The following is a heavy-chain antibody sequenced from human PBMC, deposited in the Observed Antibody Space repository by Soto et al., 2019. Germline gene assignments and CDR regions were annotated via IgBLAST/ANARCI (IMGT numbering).Heavy chain of an antibody. D-gene: IGHD3-10*01. CDR2: IYYSGST. Sequence: SETLSLTCTVSGGSMSSYYWSWIRQPPGKGLEWIGYIYYSGSTNYNPSLKSRVTMSVDTPKNQFSLKLSSVTAADTAVYYCARRGYGPGFPYYFGMDVWGQGTTVTVSS. J-gene: IGHJ6*02. CDR3: ARRGYGPGFPYYFGMDV. V-gene: IGHV4-59*01. CDR1: GGSMSSYY.